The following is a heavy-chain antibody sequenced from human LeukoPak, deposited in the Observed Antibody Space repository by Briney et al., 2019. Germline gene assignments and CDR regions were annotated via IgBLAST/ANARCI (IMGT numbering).Heavy chain of an antibody. CDR3: AKPLIAVAGTLYFDY. V-gene: IGHV3-23*01. D-gene: IGHD6-19*01. CDR2: ISGSGGNT. J-gene: IGHJ4*02. CDR1: GFTFSNYH. Sequence: GGSLRLSCAASGFTFSNYHMSWVRQAPGKGLEWVSTISGSGGNTYYADSVKGRFTISRDNSKSTLYLQMNSLRAEDTAVYYCAKPLIAVAGTLYFDYWGQGSLGTVSA.